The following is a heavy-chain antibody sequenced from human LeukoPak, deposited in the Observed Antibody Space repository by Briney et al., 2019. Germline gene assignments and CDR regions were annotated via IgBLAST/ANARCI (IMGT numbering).Heavy chain of an antibody. J-gene: IGHJ4*02. V-gene: IGHV3-48*01. D-gene: IGHD1-7*01. CDR2: ISSSSSTI. CDR3: ARVGRITGTTVDY. Sequence: GGSLRLSCAASGFTFSSYSMNWVRQAPGKGLEWVSYISSSSSTIYYADSVKGRFTISRDNAKNSLYLQMNSLTAEDTAVYYCARVGRITGTTVDYWGQGTLVTVSS. CDR1: GFTFSSYS.